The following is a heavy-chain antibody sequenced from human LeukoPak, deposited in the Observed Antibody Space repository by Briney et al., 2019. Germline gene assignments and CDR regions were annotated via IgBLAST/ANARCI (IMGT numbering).Heavy chain of an antibody. D-gene: IGHD6-13*01. CDR2: INAGNGNT. J-gene: IGHJ3*02. CDR3: ARTTRSWYEDNDAFDI. V-gene: IGHV1-3*01. CDR1: RYTFTSYA. Sequence: ASVKVSCKASRYTFTSYAMHWVRQAPGQRLEWMGWINAGNGNTRYSQNFQGRVTITRDTSATTAYMELSSLRSEDTAVYYCARTTRSWYEDNDAFDIWGQGTTVTVSS.